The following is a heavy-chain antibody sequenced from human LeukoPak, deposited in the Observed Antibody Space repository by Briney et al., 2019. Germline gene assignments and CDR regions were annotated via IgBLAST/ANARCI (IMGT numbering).Heavy chain of an antibody. CDR3: ARESRKGYCSGGVCAAFDM. Sequence: SETLSLTCTVSGGSISSYYWNWIRQPPGKGLGWIGYIYYSGSTNYNPSLKSRVTISVDTSKTQFSLKMTSVTAADTAVYYCARESRKGYCSGGVCAAFDMWGQGTMVTVSS. CDR2: IYYSGST. D-gene: IGHD2-15*01. V-gene: IGHV4-59*01. J-gene: IGHJ3*02. CDR1: GGSISSYY.